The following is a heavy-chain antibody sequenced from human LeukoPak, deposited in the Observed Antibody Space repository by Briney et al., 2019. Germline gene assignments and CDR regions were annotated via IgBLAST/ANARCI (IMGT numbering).Heavy chain of an antibody. D-gene: IGHD3-22*01. CDR1: GFPFTSYA. Sequence: ASVKVSCKASGFPFTSYAIHWVRQAPGQRLEWMGWFNADNSNTKYSQGFQGRVTITRGTSASTAYMDLNRLRSEDMAVYYCAVGDYYYDTRFDYWGQGTLVTVSS. CDR2: FNADNSNT. V-gene: IGHV1-3*03. J-gene: IGHJ4*02. CDR3: AVGDYYYDTRFDY.